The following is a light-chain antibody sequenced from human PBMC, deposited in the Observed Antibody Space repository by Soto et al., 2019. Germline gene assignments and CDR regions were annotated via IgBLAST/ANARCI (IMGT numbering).Light chain of an antibody. CDR1: QSVSSY. Sequence: EIVLTQSPATLSLSPGERATLSCRASQSVSSYLAWYQQKPGQAPRLLIYDTSNRAGGVPARFSGSGSATDFTLTINILEPEDFAVYYCQQRSAWPLTFGGGTKVEIK. CDR3: QQRSAWPLT. V-gene: IGKV3-11*01. CDR2: DTS. J-gene: IGKJ4*01.